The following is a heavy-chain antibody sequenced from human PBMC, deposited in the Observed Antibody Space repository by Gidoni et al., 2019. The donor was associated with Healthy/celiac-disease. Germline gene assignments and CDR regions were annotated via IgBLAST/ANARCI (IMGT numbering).Heavy chain of an antibody. Sequence: QVQLPQWGAGLLKTSETLSLTCAVYGGSFSGYYWSWIRQPPGKGLEWIGEINHSGSTNYNPSLKSRVTISVDTSKNQFSLKLSSVTAADTAVYYCARGSAMIDYWGQGTLVTVSS. D-gene: IGHD3-22*01. V-gene: IGHV4-34*01. CDR3: ARGSAMIDY. CDR2: INHSGST. CDR1: GGSFSGYY. J-gene: IGHJ4*02.